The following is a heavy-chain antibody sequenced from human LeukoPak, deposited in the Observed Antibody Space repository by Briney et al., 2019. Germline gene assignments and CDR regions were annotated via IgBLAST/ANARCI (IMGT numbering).Heavy chain of an antibody. CDR1: GDSVSSNSAA. V-gene: IGHV6-1*01. CDR2: TFYRSNWYN. J-gene: IGHJ2*01. Sequence: SQTLSLTCAISGDSVSSNSAAWNWIRQAPSIGLEWLGRTFYRSNWYNAYAISVKSRIIIKPDTSKNQFSLQLNSVTPEDTAVYYCARARRLGAPHFALWGRGTLVTVSS. D-gene: IGHD7-27*01. CDR3: ARARRLGAPHFAL.